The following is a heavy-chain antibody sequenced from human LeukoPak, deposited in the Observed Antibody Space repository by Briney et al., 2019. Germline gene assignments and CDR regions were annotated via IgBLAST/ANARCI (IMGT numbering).Heavy chain of an antibody. D-gene: IGHD3-22*01. J-gene: IGHJ5*02. V-gene: IGHV3-53*01. Sequence: GGSLRLSCAASGFTVRSNYMSWVRQAPGKGLEWVSVIYSGGSTYYADSVKGRFTISRDNSKNTLYLQMNSLRAEDTAVYYCARVVGYYYDSSGYPPWWFDPWGQGTLVTVSS. CDR1: GFTVRSNY. CDR2: IYSGGST. CDR3: ARVVGYYYDSSGYPPWWFDP.